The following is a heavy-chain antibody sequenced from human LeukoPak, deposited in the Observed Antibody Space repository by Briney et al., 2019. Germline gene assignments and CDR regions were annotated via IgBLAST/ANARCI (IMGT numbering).Heavy chain of an antibody. CDR2: ISWNSGSI. CDR1: GFTFDDYA. V-gene: IGHV3-9*01. D-gene: IGHD2-15*01. J-gene: IGHJ3*02. Sequence: GRSLRLSCAASGFTFDDYAMHWVRQAPGKGLEWVSGISWNSGSIGYADSVKGRFTISRDNAKNSLYLQMNSLRAEDTALYYCAKDMGPQYCSGGSCYKPAAFDIWGQGTMVTVSS. CDR3: AKDMGPQYCSGGSCYKPAAFDI.